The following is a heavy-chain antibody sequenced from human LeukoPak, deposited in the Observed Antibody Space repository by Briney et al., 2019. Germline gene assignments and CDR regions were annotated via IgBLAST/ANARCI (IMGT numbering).Heavy chain of an antibody. D-gene: IGHD3-16*01. CDR3: ARDFGVTNYHFDY. V-gene: IGHV3-33*01. CDR1: GFTFSSYG. CDR2: IWYDGSKK. Sequence: PGGSLRLSCAASGFTFSSYGIHWVRRAPGKGLEWVAVIWYDGSKKYYADSVKGRFTISRDDSKNTLYLQMNSLRAEDTAVYYCARDFGVTNYHFDYWGQGTLVTVSS. J-gene: IGHJ4*02.